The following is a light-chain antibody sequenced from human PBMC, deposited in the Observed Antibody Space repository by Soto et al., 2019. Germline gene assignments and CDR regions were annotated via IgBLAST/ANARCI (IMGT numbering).Light chain of an antibody. J-gene: IGKJ1*01. Sequence: DIVLTQYPATLSLSPGERGTLSCRASQSVSRYLAWYQQKPGQDPSLLIYGASTRATDIPDRLSGSGSGKEFTLTISRLKSEDFAVYHCQPYNNWPQTVGQVTKVEIK. V-gene: IGKV3-15*01. CDR2: GAS. CDR1: QSVSRY. CDR3: QPYNNWPQT.